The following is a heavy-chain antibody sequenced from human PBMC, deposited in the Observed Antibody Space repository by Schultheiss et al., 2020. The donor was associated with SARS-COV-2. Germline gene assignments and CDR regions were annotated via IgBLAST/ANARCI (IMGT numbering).Heavy chain of an antibody. D-gene: IGHD3-22*01. V-gene: IGHV4-4*07. CDR2: IYTSGST. CDR1: GGSISSYY. CDR3: ANLYFYDTDGYNAFDI. J-gene: IGHJ3*02. Sequence: SETLSLTCTVSGGSISSYYWSWIRQPAGKGLEWIGRIYTSGSTNYNPSLKSRVTISVDTSKNQFSLKMRSVTAADTAVYFCANLYFYDTDGYNAFDIWGQGTAVTVSS.